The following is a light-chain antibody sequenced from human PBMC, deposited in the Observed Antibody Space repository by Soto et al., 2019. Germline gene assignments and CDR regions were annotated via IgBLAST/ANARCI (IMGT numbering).Light chain of an antibody. CDR1: SSDVGGYNY. CDR2: DVS. V-gene: IGLV2-11*01. CDR3: CSYAGSPRYV. Sequence: QSALTQPRSVSGSPGQSVTISCTGTSSDVGGYNYVSWYQQHPGKAPKVMIYDVSERPSGVPDRFSGSKSGNTASLTISGLQADDEADEYCCSYAGSPRYVFGTGTKLTVL. J-gene: IGLJ1*01.